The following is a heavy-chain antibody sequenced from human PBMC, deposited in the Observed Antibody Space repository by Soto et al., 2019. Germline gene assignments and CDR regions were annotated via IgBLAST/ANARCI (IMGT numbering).Heavy chain of an antibody. D-gene: IGHD3-22*01. Sequence: PGGSLRLSCAASGFTLSSYSMNWVRQAPGKGLEWVSSISSSSSYIYYADSVKGRFTISRDNAKNSLYLQMNSLRAEDTAVYYCARDLYYYDSSGSPIGPWGQGTLVTVSS. J-gene: IGHJ5*02. CDR2: ISSSSSYI. V-gene: IGHV3-21*01. CDR3: ARDLYYYDSSGSPIGP. CDR1: GFTLSSYS.